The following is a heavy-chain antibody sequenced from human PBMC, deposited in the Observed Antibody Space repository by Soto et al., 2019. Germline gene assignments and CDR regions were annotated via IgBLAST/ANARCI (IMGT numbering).Heavy chain of an antibody. D-gene: IGHD5-12*01. CDR1: GGTFSSYA. Sequence: SSVKVSCKASGGTFSSYAISWVRQAPGQGLEWMGGIIPIFGTANYAQKFQGRVTITADESTSTAYMELSSLRSEDTAVYYCARDKGYSGYEHYYYYGMDVWGQGTTVTVSS. CDR3: ARDKGYSGYEHYYYYGMDV. J-gene: IGHJ6*02. CDR2: IIPIFGTA. V-gene: IGHV1-69*13.